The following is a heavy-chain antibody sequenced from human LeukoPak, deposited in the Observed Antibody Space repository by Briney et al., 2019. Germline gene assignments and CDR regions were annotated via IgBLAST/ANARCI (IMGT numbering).Heavy chain of an antibody. D-gene: IGHD3-3*01. Sequence: GGSLRLSCAASGFTFSSYWMHWVRQAPGKGLVWVSRINSDGSSATYADSVEGRFTISRDNARNTLYLQMNSLRAEDTGVYYCAKDHYWSIDYWGRGTLVTVSS. CDR2: INSDGSSA. CDR1: GFTFSSYW. CDR3: AKDHYWSIDY. V-gene: IGHV3-74*01. J-gene: IGHJ4*02.